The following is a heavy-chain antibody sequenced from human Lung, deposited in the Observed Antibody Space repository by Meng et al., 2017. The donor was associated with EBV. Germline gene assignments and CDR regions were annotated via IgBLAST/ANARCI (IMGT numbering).Heavy chain of an antibody. CDR3: ARNRPRGVATGANWFDP. V-gene: IGHV1-18*01. CDR1: GYTFTSYG. Sequence: QVQLVQSGAEVKKPGASVKVSCKASGYTFTSYGISWVRQGPGQGLEWMGWISAYNGNTNYAQKLQGRVTMTTDTSTSTAYMELRSLRSDDTAVYYCARNRPRGVATGANWFDPWGQGTLVTVSS. CDR2: ISAYNGNT. D-gene: IGHD5-12*01. J-gene: IGHJ5*02.